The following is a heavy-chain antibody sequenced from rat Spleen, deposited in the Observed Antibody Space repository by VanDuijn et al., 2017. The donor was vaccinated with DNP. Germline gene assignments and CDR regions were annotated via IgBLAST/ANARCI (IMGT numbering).Heavy chain of an antibody. D-gene: IGHD1-3*01. V-gene: IGHV5-7*01. CDR2: ISYDDYRT. CDR1: GVTFSDYN. J-gene: IGHJ4*01. Sequence: EVQLVESGGGLVQPGRSLKLSCAASGVTFSDYNMAWVRQAPKKGLEWVATISYDDYRTYYRDSVKGRFTISRDTAKSTLYLQMDSLRSEDTATYYCARDNYGTYGAMDAWGQGTSVTVSS. CDR3: ARDNYGTYGAMDA.